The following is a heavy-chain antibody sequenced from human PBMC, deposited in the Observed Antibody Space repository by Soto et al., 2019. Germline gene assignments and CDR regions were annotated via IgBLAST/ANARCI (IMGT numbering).Heavy chain of an antibody. D-gene: IGHD2-8*01. J-gene: IGHJ4*02. CDR3: ARSGCTNGVCYSGQREIDY. V-gene: IGHV3-7*01. Sequence: EVQLVESGGGLVQPGGSLRLSCAASGFTFSSYWMSWVRQAPGKGLEWVANIKQDGSEKYYVDSVKGRFTISRDNAKNSLYLQMNGLRAEDTAVYYCARSGCTNGVCYSGQREIDYWGQGTLVTVSS. CDR2: IKQDGSEK. CDR1: GFTFSSYW.